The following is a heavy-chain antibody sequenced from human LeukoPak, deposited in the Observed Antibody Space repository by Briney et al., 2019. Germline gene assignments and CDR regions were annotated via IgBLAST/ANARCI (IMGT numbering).Heavy chain of an antibody. J-gene: IGHJ4*02. CDR3: ARDPLGSAVPGLTFFDY. Sequence: PGGSLRLSCAASGLTFSSYSMNWVRQAPGKGLEWVSSISSSSYIYYADSVKGRFTISRDNAKNSLYLQMNSLRAEDTAVYYCARDPLGSAVPGLTFFDYWGQGTLVTVSS. V-gene: IGHV3-21*01. CDR1: GLTFSSYS. CDR2: ISSSSYI. D-gene: IGHD2-2*01.